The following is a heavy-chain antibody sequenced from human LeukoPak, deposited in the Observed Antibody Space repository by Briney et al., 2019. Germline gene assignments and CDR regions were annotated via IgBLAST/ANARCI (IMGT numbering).Heavy chain of an antibody. CDR3: AKDLWGFVEVAAIFDY. J-gene: IGHJ4*02. Sequence: GRSLRLSCAASGFTFSVYAMHWVRQAPGKGLEWVAIISYDGSSKYYADSVKGRFTISRDNSKNTLYLQMNSLRVEDTAVYYCAKDLWGFVEVAAIFDYWGQGTLVTVSS. V-gene: IGHV3-30*04. CDR2: ISYDGSSK. D-gene: IGHD2-15*01. CDR1: GFTFSVYA.